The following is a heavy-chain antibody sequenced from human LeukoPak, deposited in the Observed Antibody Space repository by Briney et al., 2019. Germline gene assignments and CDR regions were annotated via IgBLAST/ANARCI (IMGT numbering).Heavy chain of an antibody. CDR3: ARGGYSYGSGWGLGHNWFDT. Sequence: SQTLSLTCTVSGGSISSGDYYWSWIRQPPGKGLEWIGYIYYSGSTYYNPSLKGRVTISVDTSKNQFSLTLSSVTAADTAVYYCARGGYSYGSGWGLGHNWFDTSGQGTLVTVSS. CDR1: GGSISSGDYY. CDR2: IYYSGST. J-gene: IGHJ5*02. D-gene: IGHD3-10*01. V-gene: IGHV4-30-4*01.